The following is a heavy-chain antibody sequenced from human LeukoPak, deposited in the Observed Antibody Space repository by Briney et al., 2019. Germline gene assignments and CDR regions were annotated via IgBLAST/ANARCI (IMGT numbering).Heavy chain of an antibody. CDR2: IYYSGST. D-gene: IGHD3-9*01. J-gene: IGHJ4*02. V-gene: IGHV4-61*01. CDR3: ARGPPYYDILTGYRYYFDY. CDR1: GGSVSSGSYY. Sequence: SETLSLTCTVSGGSVSSGSYYWSWIRQPPGKGLEWIGYIYYSGSTNYNPSLKSRVTISVDTSKNQFSLKLSSVTAADTAAYYCARGPPYYDILTGYRYYFDYWGQGTLVTVSS.